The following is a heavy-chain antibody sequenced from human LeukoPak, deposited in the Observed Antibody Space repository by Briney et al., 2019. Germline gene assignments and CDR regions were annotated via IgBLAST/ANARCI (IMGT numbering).Heavy chain of an antibody. CDR2: IYYGGST. CDR3: ARLPDTYYFDY. D-gene: IGHD5-18*01. CDR1: GGSISSGGYS. J-gene: IGHJ4*02. V-gene: IGHV4-39*01. Sequence: SETLSLTCTVSGGSISSGGYSWGWIRQPPGKGLEWIGNIYYGGSTYYNPSLKSRVTISVDTSKNQFSLKVSSVTAADTAVYYCARLPDTYYFDYWGQGTLVTVSS.